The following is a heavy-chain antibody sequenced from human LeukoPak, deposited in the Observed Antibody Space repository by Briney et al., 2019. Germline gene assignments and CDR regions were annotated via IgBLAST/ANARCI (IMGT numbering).Heavy chain of an antibody. D-gene: IGHD2-21*02. V-gene: IGHV4-34*01. J-gene: IGHJ4*02. CDR2: INHSGYT. CDR3: TRMTAGHDY. CDR1: GVSFDDYY. Sequence: PSETLSLTCAVSGVSFDDYYWSWVRQTPGKGLEWIGEINHSGYTNDSPSLKSRVTLSIDTSRKQFSLNLRSVTVADTGIYYCTRMTAGHDYWGQGTLVTVPS.